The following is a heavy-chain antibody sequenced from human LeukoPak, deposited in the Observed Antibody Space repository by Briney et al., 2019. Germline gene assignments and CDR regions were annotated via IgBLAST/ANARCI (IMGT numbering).Heavy chain of an antibody. CDR3: ARAIVGASDY. CDR2: IYTSGST. V-gene: IGHV4-4*09. J-gene: IGHJ4*02. D-gene: IGHD1-26*01. CDR1: GGSISSYY. Sequence: SETLSLTCTVSGGSISSYYWSWIRQPPGKGLEWIGYIYTSGSTNYNPSLKSRVTISVDTSKYQFSLKLSSVTAADTAVYYCARAIVGASDYWGQGTLVTVSS.